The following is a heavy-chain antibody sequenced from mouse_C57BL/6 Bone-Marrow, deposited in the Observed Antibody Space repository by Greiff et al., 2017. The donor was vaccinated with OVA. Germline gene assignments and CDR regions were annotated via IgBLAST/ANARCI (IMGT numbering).Heavy chain of an antibody. CDR3: TTLAYDYYAMDY. Sequence: EVQLQQSGAELVRPGASVKLSCTASGFNIKDDYMHWVKQRPEQGLAWIGWIDPENGDTEYASKFQGKATITADTSSNTAYLQLSSLTSEDTAVYYCTTLAYDYYAMDYWGQGTSVTVSA. CDR2: IDPENGDT. V-gene: IGHV14-4*01. CDR1: GFNIKDDY. D-gene: IGHD6-5*01. J-gene: IGHJ4*01.